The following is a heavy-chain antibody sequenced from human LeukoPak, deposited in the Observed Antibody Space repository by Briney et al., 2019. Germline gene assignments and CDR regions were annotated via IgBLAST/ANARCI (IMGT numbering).Heavy chain of an antibody. CDR3: ASSGSGSKNTCYYYGMDV. J-gene: IGHJ6*04. CDR1: GFTFSSYW. Sequence: GGSLRLSCAASGFTFSSYWMSWVRQAPGKGLEWVANIKQDGSEKYYVDSVKGRFTISRDNAKNSLYLQMNSLRAEDTAVYYCASSGSGSKNTCYYYGMDVWGKGTTVTVSS. CDR2: IKQDGSEK. D-gene: IGHD3-10*01. V-gene: IGHV3-7*03.